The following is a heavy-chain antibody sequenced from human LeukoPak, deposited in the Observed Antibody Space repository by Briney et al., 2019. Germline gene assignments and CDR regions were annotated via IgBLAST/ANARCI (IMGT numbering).Heavy chain of an antibody. Sequence: ALVKVSCKVSGYTLTEISLNWVRQAPGKGLEWMGGFDREDGETMYAQKFQGRVTMTEDTSTDTAFMELSSLRSEDTAVYYCATVGYSYGAFDYWGQGTLVIVSS. J-gene: IGHJ4*02. CDR1: GYTLTEIS. V-gene: IGHV1-24*01. D-gene: IGHD5-18*01. CDR2: FDREDGET. CDR3: ATVGYSYGAFDY.